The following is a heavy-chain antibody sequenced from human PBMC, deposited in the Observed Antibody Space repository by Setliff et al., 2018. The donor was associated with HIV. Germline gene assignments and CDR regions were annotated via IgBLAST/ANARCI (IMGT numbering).Heavy chain of an antibody. CDR1: GGSFSGYY. Sequence: SETLSLTCAVYGGSFSGYYWSWIRQPPGKGLEWIGEINHSGSTNYNPSLKSRVTISVDTSKNQFSLKLSSVTAADTAVYYCAIRCSSGWYVGGYFDYWGQGTLVTVSS. J-gene: IGHJ4*02. D-gene: IGHD6-19*01. CDR2: INHSGST. CDR3: AIRCSSGWYVGGYFDY. V-gene: IGHV4-34*01.